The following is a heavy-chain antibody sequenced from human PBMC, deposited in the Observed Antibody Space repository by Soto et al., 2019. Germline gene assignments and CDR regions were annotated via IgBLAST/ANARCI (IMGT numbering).Heavy chain of an antibody. V-gene: IGHV1-69*08. CDR2: IIPILGIA. D-gene: IGHD3-9*01. CDR3: ARDPALETGPNSPYYYYGMDV. CDR1: GGTFSSYT. Sequence: QVQLVQSGAEVKKPGSSVKVSCKASGGTFSSYTISWVRQAPGQGLEWMGRIIPILGIANYAQKFQGRVTITADKSTSTAYMELSSLRSEDTAVYYCARDPALETGPNSPYYYYGMDVWGQGTTVTVSS. J-gene: IGHJ6*02.